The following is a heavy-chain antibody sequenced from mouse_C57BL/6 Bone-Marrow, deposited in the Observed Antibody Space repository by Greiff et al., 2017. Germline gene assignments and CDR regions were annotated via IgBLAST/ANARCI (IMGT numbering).Heavy chain of an antibody. CDR1: GYTFTSYW. J-gene: IGHJ3*01. Sequence: QVQLQQPGAELVKPGASVKMSCKASGYTFTSYWITWVKQRPGQGLEWIGDIYPGSGSTNYNEKFKSKATLTVDTSSSTAYMQLSSLTSEYSAVYYCARKGYDYDAWFAYWGQGTLVTVSA. D-gene: IGHD2-4*01. CDR2: IYPGSGST. V-gene: IGHV1-55*01. CDR3: ARKGYDYDAWFAY.